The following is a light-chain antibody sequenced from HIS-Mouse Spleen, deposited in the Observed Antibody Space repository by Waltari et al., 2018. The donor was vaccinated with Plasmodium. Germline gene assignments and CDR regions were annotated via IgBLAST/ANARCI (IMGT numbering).Light chain of an antibody. J-gene: IGKJ4*01. V-gene: IGKV3-11*01. CDR1: QSVSSY. CDR2: DAS. CDR3: QQRSNWPPLT. Sequence: EIALTPSPATLSLSPGEKATLSCRDSQSVSSYLAWDQQKPGQAARLLIYDASNTATGIPSRFSGSGCGTDFTLTSSSLEPEDFAVYYCQQRSNWPPLTFGGGTKVEIK.